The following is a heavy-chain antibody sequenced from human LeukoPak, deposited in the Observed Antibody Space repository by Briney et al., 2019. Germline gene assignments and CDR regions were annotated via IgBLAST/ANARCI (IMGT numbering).Heavy chain of an antibody. CDR3: ARAPVSGWQYYYYYYMDV. CDR2: LSYDGSNT. V-gene: IGHV3-30*04. D-gene: IGHD6-19*01. Sequence: GGSLRLSCAASGFIFSSYEMNWVRQAPGKGLEWVAVLSYDGSNTFYSDSVRGRFTISRDNSKNTLSLQMDSLRAEDTAVYYCARAPVSGWQYYYYYYMDVWGEATTVTVSS. CDR1: GFIFSSYE. J-gene: IGHJ6*03.